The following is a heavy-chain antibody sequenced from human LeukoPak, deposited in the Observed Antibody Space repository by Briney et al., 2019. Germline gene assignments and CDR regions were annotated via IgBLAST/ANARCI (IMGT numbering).Heavy chain of an antibody. CDR2: IYYTGTT. V-gene: IGHV4-59*01. CDR1: GGSISSYY. CDR3: ARVAVHGYSDY. J-gene: IGHJ4*02. Sequence: ASETLSLTCTVSGGSISSYYWSWIRQPPGKGLEWIGYIYYTGTTKYNPSLKSRVTISVDTSKNQFSLKLNSVTAADTAVYFCARVAVHGYSDYWGQGTLVTVSS. D-gene: IGHD5-24*01.